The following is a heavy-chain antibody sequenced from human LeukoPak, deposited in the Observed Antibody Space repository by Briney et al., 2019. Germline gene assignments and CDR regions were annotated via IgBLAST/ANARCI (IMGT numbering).Heavy chain of an antibody. V-gene: IGHV3-21*01. CDR3: ARALAARPHQRYFDC. CDR1: GFTFSSYS. D-gene: IGHD6-6*01. Sequence: PGGSLRLSCAASGFTFSSYSMNWVRQAPGKGLEWVSSISSSSSYIYYADSVKGRFTISRDNAKNSLYLQMNSLRAEDTAVYYCARALAARPHQRYFDCWGQGTLVTVSS. J-gene: IGHJ4*02. CDR2: ISSSSSYI.